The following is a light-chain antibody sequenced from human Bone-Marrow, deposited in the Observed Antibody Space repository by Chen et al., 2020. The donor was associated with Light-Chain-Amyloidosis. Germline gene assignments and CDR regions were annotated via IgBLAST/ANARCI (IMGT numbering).Light chain of an antibody. J-gene: IGLJ3*02. CDR3: AAWDDSLNGPV. CDR2: YDD. CDR1: SSNIRNIA. V-gene: IGLV1-36*01. Sequence: QSVLTQPPSVSEAPRQRVTISCSGSSSNIRNIAVNWYQQLPGKAPKLLIYYDDLLPSGVSDRFSGSKSGTSASRTISGLQSEDEADYYCAAWDDSLNGPVFGGGTKLTVL.